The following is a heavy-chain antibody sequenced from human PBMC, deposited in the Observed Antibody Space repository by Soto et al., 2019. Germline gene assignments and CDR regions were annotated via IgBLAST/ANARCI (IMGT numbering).Heavy chain of an antibody. J-gene: IGHJ4*02. Sequence: GGSLRLSCAASGFTFNNFPMSWFRQAPGKGLEWVSSITKNSDRTFYAASVKGRFTISRDNSRNAVFLQLNSLREEDTALYYCAEGGFYDGFDYWGQGTLITVSS. CDR3: AEGGFYDGFDY. V-gene: IGHV3-23*01. CDR1: GFTFNNFP. D-gene: IGHD5-12*01. CDR2: ITKNSDRT.